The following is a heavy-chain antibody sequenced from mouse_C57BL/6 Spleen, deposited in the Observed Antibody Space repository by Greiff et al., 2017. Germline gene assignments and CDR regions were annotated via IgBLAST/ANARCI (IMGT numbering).Heavy chain of an antibody. J-gene: IGHJ4*01. CDR1: GYSITSGYY. CDR2: ISYDGSN. Sequence: EVKLQESGPGLVKPSQSLSLTCSVTGYSITSGYYWNWIRQFPGNKLEWMGYISYDGSNNYNPSLKNRISITRDTSKNQFFLKLNSVTTEDTATYYCARGGTSHRIGAMDYWGQGTSVTVSS. CDR3: ARGGTSHRIGAMDY. V-gene: IGHV3-6*01.